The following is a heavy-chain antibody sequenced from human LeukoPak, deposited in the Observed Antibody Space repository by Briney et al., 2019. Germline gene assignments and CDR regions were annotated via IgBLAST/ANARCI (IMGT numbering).Heavy chain of an antibody. J-gene: IGHJ4*02. CDR2: ISYDGSNK. D-gene: IGHD3-22*01. Sequence: GGSLRLSCAASGFTFSSYGMHWVRQAPGKGLEWVATISYDGSNKYYADSVKGRFAISKDNSKNTLYLQMNSLRAEDTAVYYCAKDARGVYDTSGFSYFDYWGQGTLVTVSS. V-gene: IGHV3-30*18. CDR3: AKDARGVYDTSGFSYFDY. CDR1: GFTFSSYG.